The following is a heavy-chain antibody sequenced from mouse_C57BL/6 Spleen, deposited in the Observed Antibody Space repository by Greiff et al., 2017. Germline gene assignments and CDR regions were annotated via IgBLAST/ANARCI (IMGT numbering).Heavy chain of an antibody. CDR2: INPSSGDT. D-gene: IGHD1-1*01. CDR3: ARNYYGSSDWFAY. V-gene: IGHV1-4*01. Sequence: QVQLQQSGAELARPGASVKMSCKASGYTFTSYTMHWVKQRPGQGLEWIGYINPSSGDTKYNQKFKDKATLTADKSSSTAYMQLSSLTSEDSAVYDCARNYYGSSDWFAYWGQGTLVTVSA. CDR1: GYTFTSYT. J-gene: IGHJ3*01.